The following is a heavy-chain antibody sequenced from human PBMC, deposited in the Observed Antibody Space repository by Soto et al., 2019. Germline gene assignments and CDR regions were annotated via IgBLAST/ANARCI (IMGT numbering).Heavy chain of an antibody. V-gene: IGHV5-10-1*01. J-gene: IGHJ6*02. Sequence: KVSCKISGHTLTELSIHWVRQMPGKGLEWMGRIDPSDSYTYYSPSFQGHVTISADKSISTAYLQWSSLKASDTAMYYCARHGYSGYDYYYYYGMDVWGQGTTVTVSS. CDR3: ARHGYSGYDYYYYYGMDV. CDR2: IDPSDSYT. D-gene: IGHD5-12*01. CDR1: GHTLTELS.